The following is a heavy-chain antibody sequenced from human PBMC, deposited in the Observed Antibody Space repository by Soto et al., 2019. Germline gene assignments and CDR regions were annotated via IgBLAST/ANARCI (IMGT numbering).Heavy chain of an antibody. CDR1: GFTFSTYS. CDR3: ARGPTYCDCDFYYHAMDV. D-gene: IGHD4-17*01. CDR2: ISASRPTI. Sequence: EVQLVESGGDLVQPGGSLRLSCAVSGFTFSTYSLNWFRQAPGKGLEWISFISASRPTIHYADSVKRRFSISRDGAKNSLYLQMNSLRYEDTAVYYWARGPTYCDCDFYYHAMDVWGQGTTVTVS. V-gene: IGHV3-48*02. J-gene: IGHJ6*02.